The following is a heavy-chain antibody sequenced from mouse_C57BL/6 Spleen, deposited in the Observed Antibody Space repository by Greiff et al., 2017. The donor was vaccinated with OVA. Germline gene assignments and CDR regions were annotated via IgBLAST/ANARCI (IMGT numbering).Heavy chain of an antibody. CDR3: ARMRRDITTVWDYFDY. V-gene: IGHV1-72*01. Sequence: QVQLQQPGAELVKPGASVKLSCKASGYTFPSYWMHWVKQRPGRGLEWIGRIDPNSGGTKYNEKFKSKATLTVDKPSSTAYMQLSSLTSEDSAVYYCARMRRDITTVWDYFDYWGQGTTLTVSS. D-gene: IGHD1-1*01. J-gene: IGHJ2*01. CDR1: GYTFPSYW. CDR2: IDPNSGGT.